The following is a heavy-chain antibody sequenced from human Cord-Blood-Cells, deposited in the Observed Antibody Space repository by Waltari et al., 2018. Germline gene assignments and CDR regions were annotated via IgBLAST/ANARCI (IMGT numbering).Heavy chain of an antibody. J-gene: IGHJ4*02. CDR3: AVPRVSSSSHFGY. CDR2: IIPIFGTA. CDR1: GGTFSSYA. V-gene: IGHV1-69*12. D-gene: IGHD6-6*01. Sequence: QVQLVQSGAEVKKPGSSVKVSCKASGGTFSSYAISWVRQAPGQGLEWMGGIIPIFGTANSAHRIQGRGTITADESTSTAYMELSSLRSEDTAVYYCAVPRVSSSSHFGYWGQGTLVTVSS.